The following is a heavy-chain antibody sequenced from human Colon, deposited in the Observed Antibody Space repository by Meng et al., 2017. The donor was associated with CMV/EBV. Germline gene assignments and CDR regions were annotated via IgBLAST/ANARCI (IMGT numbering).Heavy chain of an antibody. CDR2: IKQDGSQK. CDR1: GFRSSDYW. CDR3: ARGVAPRTRGAFDI. Sequence: GESLKISCATSGFRSSDYWMSWVRQAPGKGLEWVANIKQDGSQKYYVDSVKGRFTVSRDNAKNSLYLQMNSLRAEDTAVYYCARGVAPRTRGAFDIWGQGTMVTVSS. J-gene: IGHJ3*02. D-gene: IGHD5-12*01. V-gene: IGHV3-7*01.